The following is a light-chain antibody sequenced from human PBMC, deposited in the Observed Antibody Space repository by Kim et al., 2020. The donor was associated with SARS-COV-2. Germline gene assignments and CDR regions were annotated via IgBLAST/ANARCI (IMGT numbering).Light chain of an antibody. CDR2: RDD. CDR3: ASWDGGLDTRI. J-gene: IGLJ2*01. V-gene: IGLV1-47*01. CDR1: TSNIGRNY. Sequence: QSVLTQPPSVSGTPGQRVTISCSGTTSNIGRNYVYWYQQLPGMAPKLLICRDDQRPSGVPDRFSASKSGTSASLAISGLRSEDEADYYCASWDGGLDTRIFGGGTQLTVL.